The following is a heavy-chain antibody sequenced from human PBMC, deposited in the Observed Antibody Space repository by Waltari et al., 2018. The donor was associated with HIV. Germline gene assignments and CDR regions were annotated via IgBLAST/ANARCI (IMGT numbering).Heavy chain of an antibody. V-gene: IGHV1-2*02. CDR2: MKPNSGGT. CDR1: GYTFTAYY. CDR3: SRGGTILTGYYPSGVS. Sequence: QVQLVQSGAEVKKPGASVKVSCKASGYTFTAYYIHWVRHAPGQGLEWMGWMKPNSGGTNDPQKFKGRVTMTRDTSIKTAYLQLSGLTSDDTALYWCSRGGTILTGYYPSGVSWGQGTPVTVSS. J-gene: IGHJ5*02. D-gene: IGHD3-9*01.